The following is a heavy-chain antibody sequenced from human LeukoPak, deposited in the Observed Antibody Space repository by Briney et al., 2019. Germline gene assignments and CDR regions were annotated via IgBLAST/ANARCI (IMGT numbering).Heavy chain of an antibody. D-gene: IGHD5-12*01. J-gene: IGHJ4*02. CDR2: IYYSGST. Sequence: SETLSLTCTVSGGSISSYYWSWIRQPPGKGLEWIGYIYYSGSTNYNPSLKSRVTISVDTSKNQFSLKLSSVTAADTAVYYCARHGGYSGYGFDYWGQGTLVTVSS. V-gene: IGHV4-59*08. CDR1: GGSISSYY. CDR3: ARHGGYSGYGFDY.